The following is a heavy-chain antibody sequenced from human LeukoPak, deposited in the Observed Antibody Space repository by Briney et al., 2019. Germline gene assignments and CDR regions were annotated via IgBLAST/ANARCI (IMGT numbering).Heavy chain of an antibody. CDR3: ARESQYSYGSDY. Sequence: ASVKVSCKASGGTFSSYAISWVRQAPGQGLEWMGRIIPIFGTANYAQKFQGRVTITTDESTSTAYMELSSLRSEDTAVYYCARESQYSYGSDYSSQGTLVTVSS. J-gene: IGHJ4*02. CDR2: IIPIFGTA. D-gene: IGHD5-18*01. CDR1: GGTFSSYA. V-gene: IGHV1-69*05.